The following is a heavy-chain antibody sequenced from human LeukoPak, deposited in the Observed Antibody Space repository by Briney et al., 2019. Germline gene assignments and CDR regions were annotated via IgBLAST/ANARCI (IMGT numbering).Heavy chain of an antibody. J-gene: IGHJ5*02. D-gene: IGHD3-9*01. Sequence: GGSLRLSCAGSGSTFSSYWMSWVRQAPGKGLEWVANIKQDGSETYHVDSVKGRFIISRDNAKNSLFLQMNSLRAEDTAVYYCARQVTGFTNWFDPWGQGNLVTVSS. CDR1: GSTFSSYW. V-gene: IGHV3-7*01. CDR2: IKQDGSET. CDR3: ARQVTGFTNWFDP.